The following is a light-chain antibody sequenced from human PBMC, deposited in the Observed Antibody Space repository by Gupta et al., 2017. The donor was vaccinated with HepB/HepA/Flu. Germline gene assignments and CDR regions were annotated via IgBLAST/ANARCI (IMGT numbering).Light chain of an antibody. Sequence: EIVMTQSPDSLAVSLGGRATINCKSSQSVLYSSNNKNYLAWYQQKPGQPPKLLIYWASTRDSGVPDRFSGSGSGTDFTLTISMLHAEDLAVYYCQHDDATPNTFGQGTHVEIK. J-gene: IGKJ5*01. CDR2: WAS. V-gene: IGKV4-1*01. CDR1: QSVLYSSNNKNY. CDR3: QHDDATPNT.